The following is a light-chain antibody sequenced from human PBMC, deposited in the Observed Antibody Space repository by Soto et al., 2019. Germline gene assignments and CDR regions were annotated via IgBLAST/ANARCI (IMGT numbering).Light chain of an antibody. CDR2: AAS. CDR3: QQSFSTLGWT. J-gene: IGKJ1*01. Sequence: DIHIIQSTTSLSASVGDRVTITCRASQSISSNLNWYQQKPGKAPKLLIYAASNLQSGVPSTFSGSGSGTDFTLTISSLQPEDFGTYYCQQSFSTLGWTFGQGAKVDI. V-gene: IGKV1-39*01. CDR1: QSISSN.